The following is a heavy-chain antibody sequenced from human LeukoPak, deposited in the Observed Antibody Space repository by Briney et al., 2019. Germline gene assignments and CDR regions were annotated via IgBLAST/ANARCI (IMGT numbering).Heavy chain of an antibody. J-gene: IGHJ4*02. V-gene: IGHV1-2*02. CDR1: GYTLTDYY. D-gene: IGHD2-2*02. Sequence: VASVKDSCKASGYTLTDYYMHWVRQAPRQGLEWMGWIDPRSGGTNFARKFQGRVTMTRDTSISTAYMELSRLTSDDAAVYYCTSSDYTSSDYWGQGTLVTVCS. CDR3: TSSDYTSSDY. CDR2: IDPRSGGT.